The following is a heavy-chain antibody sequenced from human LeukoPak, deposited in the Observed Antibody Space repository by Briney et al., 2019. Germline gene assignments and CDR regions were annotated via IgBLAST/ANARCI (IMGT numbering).Heavy chain of an antibody. V-gene: IGHV4-59*01. Sequence: SETLSLTCTISGGSISNYYWNWIRQPPGKGLEWIGYIFYTGGTNFNPSLKSRVTISEDTSKNQYSLRLSSVTAADTAVYYCARASWAYSPFDSWGQGTLVTVSS. D-gene: IGHD2-21*01. CDR2: IFYTGGT. CDR3: ARASWAYSPFDS. CDR1: GGSISNYY. J-gene: IGHJ4*02.